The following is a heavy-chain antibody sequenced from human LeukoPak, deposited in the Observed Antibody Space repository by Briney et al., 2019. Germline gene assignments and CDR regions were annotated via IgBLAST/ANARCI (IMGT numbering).Heavy chain of an antibody. J-gene: IGHJ6*02. CDR3: ARGPTQLWIHNVMDV. CDR1: GFPLGDYA. V-gene: IGHV3-49*04. D-gene: IGHD5-18*01. Sequence: PGRSLRLSCTASGFPLGDYAMSWVRPAPGKGVAWVGFIRSKAYGGTTEYAASVKGRFTISRDDSKSIAYLQMNSLKTEDTACYYCARGPTQLWIHNVMDVWGQGTTVTVSS. CDR2: IRSKAYGGTT.